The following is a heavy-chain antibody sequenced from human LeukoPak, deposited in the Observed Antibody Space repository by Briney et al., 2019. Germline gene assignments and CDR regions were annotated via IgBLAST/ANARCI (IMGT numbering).Heavy chain of an antibody. CDR1: GFTFDDYA. CDR3: EKDKGYGSGSYNYFDY. Sequence: GGSLRLSCAASGFTFDDYAMHWVRQAPGKGLEWVSGIRWNSGSIGYADSVKGRFTIYRDNAKNSVYPQMNSLRAEDMALYYCEKDKGYGSGSYNYFDYWGQGTLVTVSS. V-gene: IGHV3-9*03. D-gene: IGHD3-10*01. CDR2: IRWNSGSI. J-gene: IGHJ4*02.